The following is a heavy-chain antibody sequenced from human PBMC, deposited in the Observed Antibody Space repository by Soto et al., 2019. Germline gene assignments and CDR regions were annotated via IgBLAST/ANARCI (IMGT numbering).Heavy chain of an antibody. CDR3: ARVRKWSSRPIDY. Sequence: SVKVSCKASGYTFTGYYMHWVRQAPGQGLEWMGWINPNSGGTNYAQKFQGRVTMTRDTSISTAYMELSRLRSDDTAVYYCARVRKWSSRPIDYWGQGTQVTAPQ. D-gene: IGHD2-2*01. CDR2: INPNSGGT. J-gene: IGHJ4*02. CDR1: GYTFTGYY. V-gene: IGHV1-2*02.